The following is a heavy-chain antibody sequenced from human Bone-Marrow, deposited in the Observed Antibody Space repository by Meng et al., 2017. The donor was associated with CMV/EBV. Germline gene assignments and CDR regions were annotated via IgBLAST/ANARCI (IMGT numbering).Heavy chain of an antibody. V-gene: IGHV1-2*02. D-gene: IGHD6-13*01. CDR3: AILLRAAAFDY. J-gene: IGHJ4*02. CDR1: GYTFTGYY. CDR2: INPNSGGT. Sequence: ASVKVSCKASGYTFTGYYMHWVRQAPGQGLEWMGWINPNSGGTNDAQKFQGRVTMTRDTSINTAYMGLRRLRSDDTDVYYCAILLRAAAFDYWGQRTRVTVSS.